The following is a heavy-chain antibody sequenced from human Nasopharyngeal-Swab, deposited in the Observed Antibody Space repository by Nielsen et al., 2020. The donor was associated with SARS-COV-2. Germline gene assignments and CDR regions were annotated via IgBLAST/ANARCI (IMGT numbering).Heavy chain of an antibody. D-gene: IGHD6-25*01. CDR2: ISYDGSNK. J-gene: IGHJ6*02. CDR3: AGGAAGMDV. V-gene: IGHV3-30*04. Sequence: VRQAPGKGLEWVAVISYDGSNKYYADSVKGRFTISRDNSKNTLYLQMNSLRAEDTAVYYCAGGAAGMDVWGQGITVTVSS.